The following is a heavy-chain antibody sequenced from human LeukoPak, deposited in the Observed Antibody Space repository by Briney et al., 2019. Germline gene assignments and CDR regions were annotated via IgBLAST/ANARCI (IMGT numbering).Heavy chain of an antibody. Sequence: GGSLRLSRTASGFTFSDYYMPWIRQAPGKGLEWISYMSSSGDTIYYADSVKGRFTISRDNAKNSLYLQMNSLRAEDTAVYYCARRGREGAFDIWGQGTMVTVSS. CDR3: ARRGREGAFDI. V-gene: IGHV3-11*04. J-gene: IGHJ3*02. CDR2: MSSSGDTI. D-gene: IGHD1-26*01. CDR1: GFTFSDYY.